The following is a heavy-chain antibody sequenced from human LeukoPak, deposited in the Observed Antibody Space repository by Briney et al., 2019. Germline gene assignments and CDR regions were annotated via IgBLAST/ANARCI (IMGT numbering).Heavy chain of an antibody. V-gene: IGHV3-74*01. CDR2: INDDGSDT. Sequence: GGSLRLSCAASGFTFKLYWMHWVRQVPGKRPVWVSRINDDGSDTIYADSVRGRFTISRDDTKNTVYLQMNNLRAEDTAVYYCVRGGPSTWSWGQGTLVTVSS. CDR1: GFTFKLYW. CDR3: VRGGPSTWS. J-gene: IGHJ5*02. D-gene: IGHD2-15*01.